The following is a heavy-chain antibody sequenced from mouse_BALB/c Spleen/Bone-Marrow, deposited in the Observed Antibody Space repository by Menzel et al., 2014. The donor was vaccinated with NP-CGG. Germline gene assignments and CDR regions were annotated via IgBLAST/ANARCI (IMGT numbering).Heavy chain of an antibody. J-gene: IGHJ4*01. V-gene: IGHV1S81*02. Sequence: VQLQQSGAELVKPGTSVKLSCKTSGYTFTSYWMHWVKQRPGQGLEWIGEINPSNGRTNYNEKFKNKATLTVDKSSSTAYMQLSSLTSEVSAVYFCARTYGDSPYFYGMDYWGQGTSVTVSS. CDR1: GYTFTSYW. CDR2: INPSNGRT. D-gene: IGHD2-13*01. CDR3: ARTYGDSPYFYGMDY.